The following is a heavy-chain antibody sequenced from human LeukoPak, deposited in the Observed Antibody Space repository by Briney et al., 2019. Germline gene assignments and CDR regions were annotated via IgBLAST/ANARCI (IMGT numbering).Heavy chain of an antibody. V-gene: IGHV3-48*02. J-gene: IGHJ5*02. D-gene: IGHD1-1*01. CDR2: ISSSSSTI. CDR1: GFTFSSYS. CDR3: ARRTTGNNWFDP. Sequence: GGSLRLSCAASGFTFSSYSMNWVRQAPGKGLERVSYISSSSSTIYYADSVKGRFTISRDNAKNSLYLQMNSLRDEDTAVYYCARRTTGNNWFDPWGQGTLVTVSS.